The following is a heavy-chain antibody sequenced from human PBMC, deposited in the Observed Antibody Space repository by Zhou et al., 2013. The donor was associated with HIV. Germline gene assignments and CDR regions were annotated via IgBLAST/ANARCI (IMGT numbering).Heavy chain of an antibody. D-gene: IGHD2-2*01. V-gene: IGHV1-69*16. J-gene: IGHJ3*02. CDR3: ARAGIVVVPAVLAFDI. Sequence: QVQLVQSGAEVRKPGSSVKVSCKASGGPFNSNIINWVRQAPGQGLEWMGRITPLLGTTSYAQKFQGRVTITTDESTSTAYMELSSLRSEDTAVYYCARAGIVVVPAVLAFDIWGQGTMVTVSS. CDR2: ITPLLGTT. CDR1: GGPFNSNI.